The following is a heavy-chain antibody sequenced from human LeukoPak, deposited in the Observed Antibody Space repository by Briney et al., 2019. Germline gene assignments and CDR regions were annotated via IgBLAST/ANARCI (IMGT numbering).Heavy chain of an antibody. D-gene: IGHD6-19*01. CDR3: ATDRAYRSSGRSWGFFDY. V-gene: IGHV1-69*08. Sequence: SVKVSCKASGGDFSIHSISWVRQAPGHGLEWMGRIIPIFGTTEYAQKFQGRVTMTEDTSADTAYMELTSLRSEDTAVYFCATDRAYRSSGRSWGFFDYWGQGTLVIVSS. CDR1: GGDFSIHS. CDR2: IIPIFGTT. J-gene: IGHJ4*02.